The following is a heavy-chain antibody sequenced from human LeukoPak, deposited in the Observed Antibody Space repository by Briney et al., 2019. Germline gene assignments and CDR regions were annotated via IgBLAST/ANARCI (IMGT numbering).Heavy chain of an antibody. CDR3: ARGEYSSSWYPFDY. D-gene: IGHD6-13*01. J-gene: IGHJ4*02. V-gene: IGHV1-8*01. CDR1: GYTFTGYD. Sequence: ASVKVSCKTSGYTFTGYDIHWVRQAPGQGLEWMGWMKSNSGDTHFAQKFQGRLTMTRNTSINTAFMELSSLRSEDAAVYYCARGEYSSSWYPFDYWGQGSLVTVSS. CDR2: MKSNSGDT.